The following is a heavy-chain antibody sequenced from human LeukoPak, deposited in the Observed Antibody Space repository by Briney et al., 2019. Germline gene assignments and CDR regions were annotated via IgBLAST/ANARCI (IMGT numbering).Heavy chain of an antibody. J-gene: IGHJ6*04. V-gene: IGHV4-4*07. CDR2: IYTSGST. CDR3: ARDRVEMATIEFADV. D-gene: IGHD5-24*01. Sequence: SETLSLTCTVSGGSISSYYWSWIRQPAGKGLEWIGRIYTSGSTNYNPSLKSRVTMSVDTSKNQFSLKLSSVTAADTAVYYCARDRVEMATIEFADVWGKGTTVTVSS. CDR1: GGSISSYY.